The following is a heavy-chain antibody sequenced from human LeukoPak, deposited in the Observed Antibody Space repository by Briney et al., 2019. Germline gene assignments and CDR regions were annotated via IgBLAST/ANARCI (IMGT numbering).Heavy chain of an antibody. Sequence: SETLPLTCTVSGGSISGYYWSWIRQPPGKGLEWIGYIYYTGSTNYNPSLKSRVIISVDTSKNQFSLKVSSVTAADTAVYYCVRSKSGTYGWFDPWGQGTLVTVSS. V-gene: IGHV4-59*01. CDR1: GGSISGYY. J-gene: IGHJ5*02. CDR3: VRSKSGTYGWFDP. D-gene: IGHD4-17*01. CDR2: IYYTGST.